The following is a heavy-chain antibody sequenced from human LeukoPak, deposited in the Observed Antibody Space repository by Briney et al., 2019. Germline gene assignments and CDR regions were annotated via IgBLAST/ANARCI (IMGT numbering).Heavy chain of an antibody. CDR2: ISSSSSYI. D-gene: IGHD6-6*01. V-gene: IGHV3-21*01. J-gene: IGHJ4*02. CDR3: AASEKYSSSSVDY. Sequence: GGSLRLSCAASGFTFSSYGMNWVRQAPGKGLEWVSSISSSSSYIYYADSVKGRFTISRDNAKNTLYLQMNSLRAEDTAVYYCAASEKYSSSSVDYWGQGTLVTVSS. CDR1: GFTFSSYG.